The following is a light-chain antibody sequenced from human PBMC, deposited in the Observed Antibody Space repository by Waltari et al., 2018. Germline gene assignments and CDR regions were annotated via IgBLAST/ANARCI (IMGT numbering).Light chain of an antibody. V-gene: IGLV2-23*02. Sequence: QSALTQPASVSGSPGQSITISCTGTRSGVGNYNLVSWYQQHQGKAPKLMISEVNKRPAGVSIRCSGSKSGNTAALTISGLQSEDEASYSCSSYISSTSVIFGGGTKLTVL. CDR1: RSGVGNYNL. CDR2: EVN. J-gene: IGLJ2*01. CDR3: SSYISSTSVI.